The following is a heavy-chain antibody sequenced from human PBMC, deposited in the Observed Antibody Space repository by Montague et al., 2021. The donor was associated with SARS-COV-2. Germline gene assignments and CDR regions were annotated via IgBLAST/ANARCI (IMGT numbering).Heavy chain of an antibody. CDR3: ARGVVAAPPVVDY. J-gene: IGHJ4*02. CDR1: GDSVSSNTAA. D-gene: IGHD2-15*01. Sequence: CAISGDSVSSNTAAWNWIRQSPSRGLEWLGRTYYRSKWYYDYAVSVKSRMTISPDTSKNQFSLQLSSVTPEDTAMYYCARGVVAAPPVVDYWGRGTLATVSS. V-gene: IGHV6-1*01. CDR2: TYYRSKWYY.